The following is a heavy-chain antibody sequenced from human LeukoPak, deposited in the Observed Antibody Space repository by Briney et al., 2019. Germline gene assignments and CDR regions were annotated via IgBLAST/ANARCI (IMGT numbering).Heavy chain of an antibody. J-gene: IGHJ4*02. CDR2: IWYDGSNK. CDR1: GFTFSSYG. V-gene: IGHV3-33*01. CDR3: AREEYNWNYGLDY. D-gene: IGHD1-7*01. Sequence: GGSLRPSCAASGFTFSSYGMHWVRQAPGKGLEWVAVIWYDGSNKYYADSVKGRFTISRDNSKNTLYLQMNSLRAEDTAVYYCAREEYNWNYGLDYWGQGTLVTVSS.